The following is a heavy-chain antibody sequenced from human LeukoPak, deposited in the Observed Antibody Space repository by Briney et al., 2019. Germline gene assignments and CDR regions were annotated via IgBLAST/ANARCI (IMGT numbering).Heavy chain of an antibody. CDR3: ASNPYHSGYSGRENYYGMDV. CDR1: GGTFSSYA. V-gene: IGHV1-69*04. J-gene: IGHJ6*02. CDR2: IIPILGIA. Sequence: SVKVSCKASGGTFSSYAIGWVRQAPGQGLEWMGRIIPILGIANYAQKFQGRVTITADKSTSTAYMELSSLRSEDTAVYYCASNPYHSGYSGRENYYGMDVWGQGTTVTVSS. D-gene: IGHD3-22*01.